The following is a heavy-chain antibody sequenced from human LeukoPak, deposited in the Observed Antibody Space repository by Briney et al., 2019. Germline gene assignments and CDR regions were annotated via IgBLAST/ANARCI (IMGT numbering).Heavy chain of an antibody. CDR1: GFTFSTYW. D-gene: IGHD1-26*01. CDR2: IKQDGSEK. J-gene: IGHJ3*02. V-gene: IGHV3-7*01. CDR3: ARDLREHGVFDI. Sequence: PGGSLRLSCVASGFTFSTYWMSWVRQTPGKGLEWVAIIKQDGSEKYYGDSVKGRFTVSRDNAKTSVYLEMNSLRAEDTAVYYCARDLREHGVFDIWGQGTMVTVSS.